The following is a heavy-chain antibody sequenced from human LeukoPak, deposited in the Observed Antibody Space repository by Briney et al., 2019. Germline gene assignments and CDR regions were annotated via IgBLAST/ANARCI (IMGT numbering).Heavy chain of an antibody. Sequence: GGSLRLSCAASGFTFSSYAMSWVRQAPGKGLEWVSGISGSGDNTFYADSVKGRFTISRDNSKNTLYVQVNSLGTEDTAAYYCAKGSYYDSSGSFYFDYWGQGTLVTVSS. CDR3: AKGSYYDSSGSFYFDY. CDR2: ISGSGDNT. V-gene: IGHV3-23*01. CDR1: GFTFSSYA. D-gene: IGHD3-22*01. J-gene: IGHJ4*02.